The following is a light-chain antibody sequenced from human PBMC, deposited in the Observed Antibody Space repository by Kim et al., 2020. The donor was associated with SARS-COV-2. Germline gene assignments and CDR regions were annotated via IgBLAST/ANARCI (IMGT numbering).Light chain of an antibody. Sequence: VSVSPGQTATIACSGDDLGQKYVYWYQQKPGQSPALVIYEDTRRPSGIPERFSGSNSGNTATLTISGTQAMDEADYYCQAWDNTVVFGGGTQLTVL. CDR1: DLGQKY. CDR3: QAWDNTVV. J-gene: IGLJ2*01. V-gene: IGLV3-1*01. CDR2: EDT.